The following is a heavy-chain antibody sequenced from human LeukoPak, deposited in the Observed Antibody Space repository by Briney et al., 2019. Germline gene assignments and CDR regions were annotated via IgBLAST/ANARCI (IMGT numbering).Heavy chain of an antibody. J-gene: IGHJ6*02. CDR1: GYTFTSYD. D-gene: IGHD6-19*01. V-gene: IGHV1-8*01. Sequence: ASVKVSCTASGYTFTSYDINWVRQATGQGLEWMGLMNPNSGNTGYAQKFQGRVTMTRNTSISTAYMELSSLRSEDTAVYYCARGDFIAVAGTDYYYGMDVWGQGTTVTVSS. CDR3: ARGDFIAVAGTDYYYGMDV. CDR2: MNPNSGNT.